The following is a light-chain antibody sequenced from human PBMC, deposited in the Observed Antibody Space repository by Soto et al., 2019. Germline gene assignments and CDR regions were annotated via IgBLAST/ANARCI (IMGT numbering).Light chain of an antibody. CDR2: VAS. Sequence: DIQMTQSPSSLSASLGDRVTITCRASQTIRTYVNWYQQKAGKAPKLLIYVASNLQSGVPSRFSGSGSWTDFTLTINNLQPEDFATYYCQQSYNTPRTFGQGTKLEIK. CDR1: QTIRTY. CDR3: QQSYNTPRT. V-gene: IGKV1-39*01. J-gene: IGKJ2*01.